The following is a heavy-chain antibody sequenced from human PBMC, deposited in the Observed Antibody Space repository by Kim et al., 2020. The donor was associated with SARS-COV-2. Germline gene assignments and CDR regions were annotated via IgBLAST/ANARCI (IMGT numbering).Heavy chain of an antibody. CDR1: GFTFSSYW. J-gene: IGHJ3*02. D-gene: IGHD6-19*01. V-gene: IGHV3-7*01. Sequence: GGSLRLSCAASGFTFSSYWMSWVRQAPGKGLEWVANIKQDGSEKYYVDSVKGRFTISRDNAKNSLYLQMNSLRAEDTAVYYCASRGYSSGWRDAFDIWGQGTMVTVSS. CDR3: ASRGYSSGWRDAFDI. CDR2: IKQDGSEK.